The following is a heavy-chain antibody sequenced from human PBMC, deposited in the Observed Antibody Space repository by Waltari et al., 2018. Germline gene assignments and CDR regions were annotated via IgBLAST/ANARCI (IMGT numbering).Heavy chain of an antibody. CDR2: IYYSGST. CDR1: GGSISSHY. J-gene: IGHJ4*02. V-gene: IGHV4-59*11. D-gene: IGHD5-12*01. Sequence: QVQLQESGPGLVKPSETLSLTCTVSGGSISSHYWSWIRQPPGKGLEWIGYIYYSGSTNYNPSLKSRVTISVDTSKNQFSLKLSSVTAADTAVYYCARATRPGYDIGYWGQGTLVTVSS. CDR3: ARATRPGYDIGY.